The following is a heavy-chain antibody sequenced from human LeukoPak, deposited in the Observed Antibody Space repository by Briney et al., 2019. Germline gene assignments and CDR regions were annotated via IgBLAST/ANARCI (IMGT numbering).Heavy chain of an antibody. V-gene: IGHV3-23*01. CDR2: ISDSGGST. J-gene: IGHJ4*02. D-gene: IGHD1-26*01. CDR3: APKRSGSYPFDY. CDR1: LFTLSSYA. Sequence: PGGSLRLSCAASLFTLSSYAMSWVRPAPGRGLEWVSSISDSGGSTYYADSVKGRFTIFRDNSKNTLYLQMNSLRAEDTAVYYCAPKRSGSYPFDYWGQGTLVTVSS.